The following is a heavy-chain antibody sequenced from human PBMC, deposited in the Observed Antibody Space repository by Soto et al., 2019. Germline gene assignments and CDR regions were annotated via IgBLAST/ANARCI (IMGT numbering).Heavy chain of an antibody. V-gene: IGHV1-18*01. CDR2: ISAYNGNT. CDR1: GYTFTSYG. D-gene: IGHD3-22*01. J-gene: IGHJ6*02. Sequence: ASVKVSCKASGYTFTSYGISWVRQAPGQGLEWMGWISAYNGNTNYAQKLQGRFNMTTDTSTSTAYMELRSLRSDDTAVYYCARGCYDSSGYYSYYGMDDWGQGTPVTVSS. CDR3: ARGCYDSSGYYSYYGMDD.